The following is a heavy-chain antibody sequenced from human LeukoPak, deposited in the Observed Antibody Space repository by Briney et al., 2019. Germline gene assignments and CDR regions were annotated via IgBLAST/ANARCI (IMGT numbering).Heavy chain of an antibody. Sequence: GGSLRLSCAASGFSVNNNYIDWVRQAPGKGLEWVSSMDNFGLKYYRDSVTGRFTISRDSARDMAYLQMSSLRADDTAVYYCAGGTYYGTGGRPGYLNYWGLGTLVTVSS. D-gene: IGHD3-10*01. CDR2: MDNFGLK. CDR3: AGGTYYGTGGRPGYLNY. CDR1: GFSVNNNY. J-gene: IGHJ4*02. V-gene: IGHV3-53*01.